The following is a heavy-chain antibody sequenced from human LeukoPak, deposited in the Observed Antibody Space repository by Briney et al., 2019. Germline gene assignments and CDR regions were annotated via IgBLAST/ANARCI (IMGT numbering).Heavy chain of an antibody. CDR2: ISSSTSYI. D-gene: IGHD1-7*01. Sequence: AGGSLRLSCAASGFTFSTYTMNWVRQAPGKGLEWVSSISSSTSYIYYADSEKGRFTISRDNAKNSLYLQMNSLRAEDTAVYYCARDGITGTTVGWFDPWGQGTLVTVSS. CDR1: GFTFSTYT. V-gene: IGHV3-21*01. J-gene: IGHJ5*02. CDR3: ARDGITGTTVGWFDP.